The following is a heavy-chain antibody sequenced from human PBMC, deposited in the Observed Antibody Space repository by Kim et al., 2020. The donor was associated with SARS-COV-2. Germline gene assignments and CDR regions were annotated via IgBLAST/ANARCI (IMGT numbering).Heavy chain of an antibody. D-gene: IGHD6-19*01. CDR1: GFTFSSYS. CDR3: ARNLEQWMGDHSDY. Sequence: GGSLRLSCAASGFTFSSYSMHWVRQAPGKGLEWVSSISSNSSNICYADSVKGRFTISRDNAKNSLYLQMNSLRAEDTAVYYCARNLEQWMGDHSDYWGRG. CDR2: ISSNSSNI. V-gene: IGHV3-21*01. J-gene: IGHJ4*02.